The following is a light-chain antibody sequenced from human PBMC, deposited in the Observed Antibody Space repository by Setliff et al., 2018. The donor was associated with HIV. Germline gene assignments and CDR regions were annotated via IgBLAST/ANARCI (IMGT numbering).Light chain of an antibody. CDR3: CSYTTSNNGVV. J-gene: IGLJ2*01. CDR2: DVS. CDR1: SSDVGGYDY. V-gene: IGLV2-14*01. Sequence: QSALTQPASVSGSPGQSITISCTGSSSDVGGYDYVSWYQQYPGKAPKLLIFDVSHRRSGISNRFSGSKSDNTAFLTISGLQPEDEADYYCCSYTTSNNGVVFGGGTQRTVL.